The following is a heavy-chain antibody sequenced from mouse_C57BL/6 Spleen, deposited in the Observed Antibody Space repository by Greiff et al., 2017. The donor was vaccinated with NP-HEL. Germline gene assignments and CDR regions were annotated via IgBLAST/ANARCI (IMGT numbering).Heavy chain of an antibody. J-gene: IGHJ4*01. V-gene: IGHV5-16*01. Sequence: VQLKESEGGLVQPGSSMKLSCTASGFTFSDYYMAWVRQVPEKGLEWVANINYDGSSTYYLDSLKSRFIISRDNAKNILYLQMSSLKSEDTATYYCARVPYYYGSPYYYAMDYWGQGTSVTVSS. CDR2: INYDGSST. D-gene: IGHD1-1*01. CDR1: GFTFSDYY. CDR3: ARVPYYYGSPYYYAMDY.